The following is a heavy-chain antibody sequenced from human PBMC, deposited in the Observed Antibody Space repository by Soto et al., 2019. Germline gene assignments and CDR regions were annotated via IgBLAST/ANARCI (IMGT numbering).Heavy chain of an antibody. CDR3: ARDKSSSARGWFDP. J-gene: IGHJ5*02. D-gene: IGHD6-6*01. CDR1: GFTFSSYS. CDR2: ISSSSSYI. Sequence: GGSLRLSCAASGFTFSSYSMNWVRQAPGKGLEWVSSISSSSSYIYYADSVKGRFAISRDNAKNSLYLQMNSLRAEDTAVYYCARDKSSSARGWFDPWGQGTLVTVSS. V-gene: IGHV3-21*01.